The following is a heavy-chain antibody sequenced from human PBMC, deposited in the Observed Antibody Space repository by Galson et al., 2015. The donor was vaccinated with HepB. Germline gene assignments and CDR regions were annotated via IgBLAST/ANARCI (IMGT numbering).Heavy chain of an antibody. D-gene: IGHD3-16*01. CDR1: GVNFRDFA. J-gene: IGHJ4*02. V-gene: IGHV3-23*01. CDR2: IGGSVGGI. CDR3: AKTPDDDSRRNPFHH. Sequence: SLRLSCAASGVNFRDFAMTGVRQGPGKGLEWVSSIGGSVGGIYYADSVEGRFTISRDNDRNTLYLHMNSLIADDTALYYCAKTPDDDSRRNPFHHWGQGTLVPVSS.